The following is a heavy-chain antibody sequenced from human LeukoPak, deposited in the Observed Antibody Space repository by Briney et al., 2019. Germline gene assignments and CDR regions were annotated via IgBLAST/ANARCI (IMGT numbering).Heavy chain of an antibody. CDR1: GFTFSRYW. D-gene: IGHD3-10*01. CDR2: IESNGLT. J-gene: IGHJ5*01. Sequence: PGGSLRLSCAASGFTFSRYWMSWVRQIPGKGLMWVSRIESNGLTLYADSVRDRFTISRDNGKNTIYLQMNSLRVDDTAIYYCAKAATYFYGSVTYDWFESWGQGTLVTVSS. CDR3: AKAATYFYGSVTYDWFES. V-gene: IGHV3-74*01.